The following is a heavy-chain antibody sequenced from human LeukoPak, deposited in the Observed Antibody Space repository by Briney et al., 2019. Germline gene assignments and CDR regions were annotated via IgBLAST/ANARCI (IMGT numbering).Heavy chain of an antibody. CDR1: GFTFYTYG. Sequence: PGGSLRLSCAASGFTFYTYGMHWVRQAPGKGLEYVSGIGPDGGTTYYANSVKGRFTISRDNSKIMLYLQMGSLTADDMAVYYCARGAQLTDYWGQGTLVTVSS. CDR3: ARGAQLTDY. CDR2: IGPDGGTT. V-gene: IGHV3-64*01. D-gene: IGHD6-13*01. J-gene: IGHJ4*02.